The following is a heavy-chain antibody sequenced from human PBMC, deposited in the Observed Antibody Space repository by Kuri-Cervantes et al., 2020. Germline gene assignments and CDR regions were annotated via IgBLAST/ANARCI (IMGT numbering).Heavy chain of an antibody. Sequence: LSLTCAASGFTFSTYGMHWVRQAPGKRLEWVSSISSSSTYIYYADSVKGRFTIYRDNAKNSLYLQMNSLRAEDTAVYYCARVGLLYDSSGNWYFDLWGRGTLVTVSS. D-gene: IGHD3-22*01. CDR3: ARVGLLYDSSGNWYFDL. V-gene: IGHV3-21*03. CDR1: GFTFSTYG. CDR2: ISSSSTYI. J-gene: IGHJ2*01.